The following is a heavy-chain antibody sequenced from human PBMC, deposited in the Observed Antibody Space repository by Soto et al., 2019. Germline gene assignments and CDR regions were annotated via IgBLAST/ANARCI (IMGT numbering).Heavy chain of an antibody. CDR3: ARDFHYDSSLHSVGFDY. CDR1: GFTFSSYG. J-gene: IGHJ4*02. D-gene: IGHD3-22*01. V-gene: IGHV3-33*01. CDR2: IWYDGSNK. Sequence: QVQLVESGGGVVQPGRSLRLSCAASGFTFSSYGMHWVRQAPGKGLEWVAVIWYDGSNKYYADSVKGRFTISRDNSKNTLYLQMNSLRAEDTAVYYCARDFHYDSSLHSVGFDYWGQGTLVTVSS.